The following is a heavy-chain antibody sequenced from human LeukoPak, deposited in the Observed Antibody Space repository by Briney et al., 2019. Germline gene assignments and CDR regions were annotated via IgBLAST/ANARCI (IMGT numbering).Heavy chain of an antibody. CDR2: IKQDGSEK. D-gene: IGHD3-10*01. V-gene: IGHV3-7*01. CDR3: ASSYRHYYGSGSYPY. Sequence: GGSLRLSCAASGFTFSSYWMSWVRQAPGKGLEWVANIKQDGSEKYYVDSVKGRFTISRDNAKNSLYLQMNSLRAEDTAVYCCASSYRHYYGSGSYPYWGQGTLVTVSS. CDR1: GFTFSSYW. J-gene: IGHJ4*02.